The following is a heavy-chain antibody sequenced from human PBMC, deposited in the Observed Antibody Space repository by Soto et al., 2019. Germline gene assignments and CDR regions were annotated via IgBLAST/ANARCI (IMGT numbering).Heavy chain of an antibody. J-gene: IGHJ4*02. CDR3: ARHIVGIVVVPALDY. D-gene: IGHD2-2*01. Sequence: EVPLLESGGGLVQPGGSLRLSCAASGFTFSSYAMSWVRQAPGKGLEWVSAISGSGGSTNYADSVKGRFTISRDNSKNTLYLQMNSLRAEDTAVYYCARHIVGIVVVPALDYWGQGTLVTVSS. V-gene: IGHV3-23*01. CDR2: ISGSGGST. CDR1: GFTFSSYA.